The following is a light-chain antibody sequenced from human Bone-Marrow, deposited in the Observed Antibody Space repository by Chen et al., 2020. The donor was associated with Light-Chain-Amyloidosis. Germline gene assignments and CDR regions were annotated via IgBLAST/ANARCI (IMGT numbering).Light chain of an antibody. J-gene: IGLJ1*01. Sequence: QSALTHPASVSGSPGQSLTISCTGTSSDVGGDNHVSWYQQHPDKAPKLMIYEVTYRPSWVPDRFSGSKSDNTASLTISGLQTEDVADYFCSSYTITNTLVFGGGTRVTVL. CDR2: EVT. CDR3: SSYTITNTLV. V-gene: IGLV2-14*01. CDR1: SSDVGGDNH.